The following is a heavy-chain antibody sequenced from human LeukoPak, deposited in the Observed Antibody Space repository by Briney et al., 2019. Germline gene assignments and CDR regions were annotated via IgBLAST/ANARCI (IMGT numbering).Heavy chain of an antibody. Sequence: SQTQSLTCTVSGGSISSGSYYWSWIRQPAGKGLEWIGRIYTSGSTNYNPSLKNRVTISVDTSKNQFSLKLTSVTAADTAVYYCARYRGGDVSFDYWGQGTLVTVSS. CDR3: ARYRGGDVSFDY. J-gene: IGHJ4*02. D-gene: IGHD2-21*01. CDR1: GGSISSGSYY. CDR2: IYTSGST. V-gene: IGHV4-61*02.